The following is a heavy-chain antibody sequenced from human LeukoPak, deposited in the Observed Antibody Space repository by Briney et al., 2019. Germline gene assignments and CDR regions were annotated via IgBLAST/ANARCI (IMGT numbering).Heavy chain of an antibody. J-gene: IGHJ4*02. CDR3: ARTRYYYNSRSYGAPYYFDY. CDR2: INLRGST. V-gene: IGHV4-34*01. CDR1: GGSFNDYY. Sequence: PSETLSLTCAVYGGSFNDYYWNWIRQPPGKGLEWIGEINLRGSTTYNPSLKSRVTISLDESKNQFSLKLSSVTAADTAVYYCARTRYYYNSRSYGAPYYFDYWGQGTLVTVSS. D-gene: IGHD3-10*01.